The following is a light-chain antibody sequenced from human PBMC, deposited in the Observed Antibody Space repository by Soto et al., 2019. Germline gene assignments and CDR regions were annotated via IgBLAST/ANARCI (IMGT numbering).Light chain of an antibody. CDR3: SSYTSTSTREV. Sequence: QSALTQPASVSGSPGQSITISCTGTSSDVGGYNFVSWYRQHPGKVPKLIIYEVSNRPSGVSNRFSGSKSGNTASLTISGLQAEDEADYYCSSYTSTSTREVFGGGTKLTVL. CDR1: SSDVGGYNF. CDR2: EVS. J-gene: IGLJ2*01. V-gene: IGLV2-14*01.